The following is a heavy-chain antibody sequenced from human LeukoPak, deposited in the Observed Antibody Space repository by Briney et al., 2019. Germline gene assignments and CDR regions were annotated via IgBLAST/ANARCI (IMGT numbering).Heavy chain of an antibody. CDR1: GITFSNYA. CDR3: AGRPTGYSSGYIH. V-gene: IGHV3-23*01. CDR2: ISGSAHKI. D-gene: IGHD5-18*01. Sequence: GGSLRLSCVASGITFSNYAVSWVRQAPEEGLDWVSVISGSAHKIRYADSVKGRFTISRDNSENIVYLQMNNLRVEDTAVYYCAGRPTGYSSGYIHWGQGTLVTVSS. J-gene: IGHJ4*02.